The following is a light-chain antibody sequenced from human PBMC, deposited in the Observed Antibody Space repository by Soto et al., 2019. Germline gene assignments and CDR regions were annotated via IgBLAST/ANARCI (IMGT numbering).Light chain of an antibody. J-gene: IGLJ1*01. CDR1: SNDVGSYNF. Sequence: QSALTQPASVSGSPGQSITISCTGSSNDVGSYNFVSWYQHRPGKAPKLVIFEVTKRPSGVSNRFSGSKSGNTASLTISGLQAEDEADYYCCSYAGSSNVFGTGTKLTVL. V-gene: IGLV2-23*02. CDR3: CSYAGSSNV. CDR2: EVT.